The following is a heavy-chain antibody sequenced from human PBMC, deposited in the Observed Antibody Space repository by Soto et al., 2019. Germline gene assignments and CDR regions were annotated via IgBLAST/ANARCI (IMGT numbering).Heavy chain of an antibody. CDR1: GFSLSTSGVG. CDR2: IYWDDDK. CDR3: AHSPSGWYLNWFDP. D-gene: IGHD6-19*01. V-gene: IGHV2-5*02. J-gene: IGHJ5*02. Sequence: QITLKESGPTLVKPTQTLTLTCTFSGFSLSTSGVGVGWIRQPPGKALEWLALIYWDDDKRYSPSLKSRLTITKDTSKNQVVLTMTNMDPVDTATCYCAHSPSGWYLNWFDPWGQGTLVTVSS.